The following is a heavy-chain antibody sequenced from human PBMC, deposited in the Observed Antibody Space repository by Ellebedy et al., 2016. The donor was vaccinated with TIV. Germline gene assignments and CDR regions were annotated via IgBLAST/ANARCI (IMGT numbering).Heavy chain of an antibody. Sequence: MPSETLSLTCTVSAVSINNYYWSWVRQPPGKGLEWVGYIFYTGRTNYSPSLKSRVSMSIDTSKNQFSLKLTSVTAADTAVYYCARLTPVAAAGPDYYYHSLDVWGQGTTVTVSS. J-gene: IGHJ6*02. D-gene: IGHD6-13*01. CDR2: IFYTGRT. V-gene: IGHV4-59*12. CDR3: ARLTPVAAAGPDYYYHSLDV. CDR1: AVSINNYY.